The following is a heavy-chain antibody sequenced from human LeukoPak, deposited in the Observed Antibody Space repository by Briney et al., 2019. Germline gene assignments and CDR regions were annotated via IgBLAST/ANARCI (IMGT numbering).Heavy chain of an antibody. CDR3: ARRPLSFDY. J-gene: IGHJ4*02. CDR2: INHSGST. D-gene: IGHD2-8*01. V-gene: IGHV4-34*01. Sequence: PSETLSLTCAVYGGSFSGYYWGWIRQPPGKGLEWIGEINHSGSTNYNPSLKSRVTISVDTSKNQFSLKLSSVTAADTAVYYCARRPLSFDYWGQGALVTVSS. CDR1: GGSFSGYY.